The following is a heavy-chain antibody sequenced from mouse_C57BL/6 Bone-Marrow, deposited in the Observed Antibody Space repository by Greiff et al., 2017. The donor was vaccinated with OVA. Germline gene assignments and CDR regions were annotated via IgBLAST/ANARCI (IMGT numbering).Heavy chain of an antibody. D-gene: IGHD2-4*01. V-gene: IGHV1-15*01. Sequence: QVHVKQSGAELVRPGASVTLSCKASGYTFTDYEMHWVKQTPVHGLEWIGAIDPETGGTAYNQKFKGKAILTADKSSSTAYMELRSLTSEDSAVYYCTTYDYDDWYFDVWGTGTTVTVSS. CDR2: IDPETGGT. CDR3: TTYDYDDWYFDV. CDR1: GYTFTDYE. J-gene: IGHJ1*03.